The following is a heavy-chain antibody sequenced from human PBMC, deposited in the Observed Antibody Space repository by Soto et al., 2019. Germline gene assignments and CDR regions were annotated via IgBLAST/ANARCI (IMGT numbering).Heavy chain of an antibody. D-gene: IGHD4-17*01. J-gene: IGHJ6*01. Sequence: QVQLVESGGGVVQPGRSLRLSCAASGFTFSSYAMHWVRQAPDKGLEWVAVISYDGSNKYYADSVKGRFTISRDNSKNTLYLQMNSLRAEDTAVYYCARDGPYKTTVNRPYYYYGMDVW. CDR2: ISYDGSNK. CDR3: ARDGPYKTTVNRPYYYYGMDV. CDR1: GFTFSSYA. V-gene: IGHV3-30-3*01.